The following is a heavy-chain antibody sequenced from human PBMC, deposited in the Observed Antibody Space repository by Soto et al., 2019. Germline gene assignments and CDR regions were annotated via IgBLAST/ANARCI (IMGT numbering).Heavy chain of an antibody. D-gene: IGHD2-2*01. CDR2: IYPGDSDT. CDR3: ASAVVVPANAFDY. Sequence: GESLKISCNGSGYSFTIYWIGWVRQMPGKGLEWMGIIYPGDSDTRYSPSFQGQVTISADKSISTAYLQWSSLKASDTAMYYCASAVVVPANAFDYWGQGTLVTVSS. J-gene: IGHJ4*02. V-gene: IGHV5-51*01. CDR1: GYSFTIYW.